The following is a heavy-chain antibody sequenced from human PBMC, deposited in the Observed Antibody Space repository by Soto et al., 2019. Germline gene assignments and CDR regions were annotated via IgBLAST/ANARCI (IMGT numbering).Heavy chain of an antibody. J-gene: IGHJ4*02. V-gene: IGHV3-53*01. Sequence: GGSLRLSCAASGITVSSNYMSWVRQAPGKGLEWVSIIYSGGSTYYADSVKGRFTISRDNSKNTLYLQMNGLRAEDTAVYYCAREARFGESYFDYWGQGTLVTVSS. CDR2: IYSGGST. CDR3: AREARFGESYFDY. CDR1: GITVSSNY. D-gene: IGHD3-10*01.